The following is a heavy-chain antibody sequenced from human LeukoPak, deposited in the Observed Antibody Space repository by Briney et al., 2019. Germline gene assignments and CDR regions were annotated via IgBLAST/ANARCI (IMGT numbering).Heavy chain of an antibody. V-gene: IGHV3-30*04. CDR1: GFTFISYA. CDR2: ISFHGTDS. J-gene: IGHJ4*02. CDR3: AKGIAVAGHYFDY. D-gene: IGHD6-19*01. Sequence: GGSLRLSCAASGFTFISYAIHWVRQAPGKGLEWVAVISFHGTDSFYADSVKGRFTISRDNSKNTLYLQMSSLRADDTAVYYCAKGIAVAGHYFDYWGQGTLVTVSS.